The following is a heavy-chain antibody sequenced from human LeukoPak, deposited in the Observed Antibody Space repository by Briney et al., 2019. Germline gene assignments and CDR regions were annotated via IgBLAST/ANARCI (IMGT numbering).Heavy chain of an antibody. CDR3: ARDLYYDSSGRYYGMDV. CDR2: ISAYNGNT. J-gene: IGHJ6*02. D-gene: IGHD3-22*01. V-gene: IGHV1-18*01. Sequence: ASVKVSCKASGYTFTSYGISWVRQAPGRGLEWMGWISAYNGNTNYAQKLQGRVTMTTDTSTSTAYMELRSLRSDDTAVYYCARDLYYDSSGRYYGMDVWGQGTTVTVSS. CDR1: GYTFTSYG.